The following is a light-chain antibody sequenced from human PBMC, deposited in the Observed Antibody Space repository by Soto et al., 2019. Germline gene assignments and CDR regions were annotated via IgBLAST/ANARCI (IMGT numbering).Light chain of an antibody. CDR1: SSDIGAYNY. V-gene: IGLV2-14*03. J-gene: IGLJ3*02. CDR3: SSYTTSSTLV. Sequence: QSVLTQPASVSESPGQSITISCTGTSSDIGAYNYVSWYQQHPGKAPKLMIYDVTNRPSGVSNRFSGSKSGNTASLTISGLQAEDEADYYCSSYTTSSTLVFGGGTKVTVL. CDR2: DVT.